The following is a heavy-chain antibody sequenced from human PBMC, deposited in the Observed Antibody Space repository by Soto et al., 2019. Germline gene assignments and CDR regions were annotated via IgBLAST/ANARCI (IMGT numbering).Heavy chain of an antibody. J-gene: IGHJ3*02. CDR3: ARHVNGVGVAGRAKDAFDI. CDR2: IYYSGST. CDR1: GGSISSSSYY. Sequence: QLQLQESRPGLVKPSETLSLTCTVSGGSISSSSYYWGWIRQPPGKGLEWIGSIYYSGSTYYNPSLKSRVTISVDTSKNQFSLKLSSVTAADTAVYYCARHVNGVGVAGRAKDAFDIWGQGTMVTVSS. V-gene: IGHV4-39*01. D-gene: IGHD6-19*01.